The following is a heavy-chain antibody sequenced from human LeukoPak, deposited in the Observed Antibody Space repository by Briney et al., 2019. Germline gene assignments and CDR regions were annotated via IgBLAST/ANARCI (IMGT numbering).Heavy chain of an antibody. Sequence: GGSLRLSCAASGFTFSRYGMHWVRQAPGKGLEWVAFIRYDGSNKYYADSVKGRFTLSRDNSKNTLYLQMNSLRAEDTAVYYCAKDVGVVPAAIPVALDYWGQGTLVTVSS. CDR3: AKDVGVVPAAIPVALDY. CDR1: GFTFSRYG. J-gene: IGHJ4*02. V-gene: IGHV3-30*02. CDR2: IRYDGSNK. D-gene: IGHD2-2*01.